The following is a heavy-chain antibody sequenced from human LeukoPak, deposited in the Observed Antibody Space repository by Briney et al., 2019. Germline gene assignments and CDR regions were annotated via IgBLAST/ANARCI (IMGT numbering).Heavy chain of an antibody. Sequence: SVKVSCKASGGSFSSYAISWVRQAPGQGLEWMGGIIPIFGTANYAQKFQGRVTITADESTSTAYMELSSLRSEDTAVYYCARRKRYCSGGSCYHDAFDIWGQGTMVTVSS. J-gene: IGHJ3*02. CDR2: IIPIFGTA. D-gene: IGHD2-15*01. CDR3: ARRKRYCSGGSCYHDAFDI. CDR1: GGSFSSYA. V-gene: IGHV1-69*13.